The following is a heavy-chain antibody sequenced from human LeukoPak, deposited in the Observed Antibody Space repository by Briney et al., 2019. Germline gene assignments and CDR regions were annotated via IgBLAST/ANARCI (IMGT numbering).Heavy chain of an antibody. J-gene: IGHJ3*02. D-gene: IGHD6-19*01. CDR2: IYPLETT. CDR1: GGSVSSSSYY. Sequence: SETLSLTCTVSGGSVSSSSYYWGWLRQPAGKEPEWIGRIYPLETTNYNPSLKSRVAISVDTSKNQFSLKLSSVTAADTAVYYCAREIVAGLGVSFDIWGQGTMVTVSS. CDR3: AREIVAGLGVSFDI. V-gene: IGHV4-61*02.